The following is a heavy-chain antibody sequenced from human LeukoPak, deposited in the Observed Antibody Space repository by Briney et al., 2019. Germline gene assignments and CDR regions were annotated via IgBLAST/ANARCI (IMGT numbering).Heavy chain of an antibody. CDR1: GYSFTSYW. V-gene: IGHV5-51*01. CDR2: IYPGDSDT. Sequence: GESLKISCKGSGYSFTSYWIGWVRQMPGKGLEWMGIIYPGDSDTRYSPSFQGQVTISADKSISTAYLQWSSLKASDTAMNYCARRPDYYDIPPGAFDIWGQGTMVTVSS. CDR3: ARRPDYYDIPPGAFDI. D-gene: IGHD3-22*01. J-gene: IGHJ3*02.